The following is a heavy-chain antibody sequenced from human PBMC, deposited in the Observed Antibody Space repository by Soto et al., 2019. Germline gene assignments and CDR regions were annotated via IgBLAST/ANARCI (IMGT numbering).Heavy chain of an antibody. D-gene: IGHD1-1*01. Sequence: PSETLSLTCTVSYGSVSGCDYYCGWVREPPGKGLAWIGSICSSVSTYYNPALKSRVTISVDTSKSQFSLRLSSVTAADTAVYYCARHQRETGTYAQPLDHGGQGTLVTVSS. J-gene: IGHJ5*02. CDR3: ARHQRETGTYAQPLDH. CDR1: YGSVSGCDYY. V-gene: IGHV4-39*01. CDR2: ICSSVST.